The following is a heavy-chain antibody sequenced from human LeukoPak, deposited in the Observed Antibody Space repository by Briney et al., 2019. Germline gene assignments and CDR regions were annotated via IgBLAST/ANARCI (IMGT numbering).Heavy chain of an antibody. Sequence: PSETLSLTCTVYGGSFSDSYWSWIRQPPGKGLEWIGEINRSGSTNYNPSLKGRVTISVDTSKNQFSLKLSSVTAADTAVYYCARHLGYSYGSIAYWGQGTLVTVSS. CDR1: GGSFSDSY. CDR3: ARHLGYSYGSIAY. J-gene: IGHJ4*02. CDR2: INRSGST. V-gene: IGHV4-34*01. D-gene: IGHD5-18*01.